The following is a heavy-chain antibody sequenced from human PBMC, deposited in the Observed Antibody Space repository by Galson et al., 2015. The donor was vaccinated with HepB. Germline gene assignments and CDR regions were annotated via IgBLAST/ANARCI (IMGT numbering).Heavy chain of an antibody. V-gene: IGHV1-2*06. CDR1: GYTFKDYC. CDR2: VNPNSGDS. Sequence: SVKVSCKASGYTFKDYCIHWLRQAPGQGFEWMGRVNPNSGDSKYAQKFQGRVTMPRDRSISTAYMELTRLTSDDTAVYYCARQSQVSASLHFDFWGQGTLVTVSS. D-gene: IGHD6-19*01. J-gene: IGHJ4*02. CDR3: ARQSQVSASLHFDF.